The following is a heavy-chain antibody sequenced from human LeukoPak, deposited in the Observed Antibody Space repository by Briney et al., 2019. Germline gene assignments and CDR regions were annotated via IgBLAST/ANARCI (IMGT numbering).Heavy chain of an antibody. V-gene: IGHV3-11*01. CDR2: ISSSGSTI. Sequence: PGGSLRLSCAASGFTFSDYYMSWIRQASGKGLEWVSYISSSGSTIYYADSVKGRFTISRDNAKNSLYLQMNSLRAEDTAVYYCARRVDSRGPNDAFDIWGQGTMVTVSS. CDR3: ARRVDSRGPNDAFDI. D-gene: IGHD3-9*01. CDR1: GFTFSDYY. J-gene: IGHJ3*02.